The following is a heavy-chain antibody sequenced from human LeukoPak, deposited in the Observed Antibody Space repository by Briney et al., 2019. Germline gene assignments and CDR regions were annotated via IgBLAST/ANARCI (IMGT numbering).Heavy chain of an antibody. V-gene: IGHV1-18*01. CDR1: GYTFTRYG. CDR3: ARVGFLEWLSPFDY. Sequence: PVASVKVSCKASGYTFTRYGISWVRQAPGQGLEWMGWISAYNGNTNYAQKLQGRVTMTTDTSTSTAYMELRSLRSDDTAVYYCARVGFLEWLSPFDYWGQGTLVPVSS. J-gene: IGHJ4*02. CDR2: ISAYNGNT. D-gene: IGHD3-3*01.